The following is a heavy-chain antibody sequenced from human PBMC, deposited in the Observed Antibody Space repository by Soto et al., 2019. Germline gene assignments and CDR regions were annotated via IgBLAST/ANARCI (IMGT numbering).Heavy chain of an antibody. CDR1: GGSIRNYY. CDR3: ARHFDSGTWPLDY. V-gene: IGHV4-59*01. Sequence: QVQLQESGPGLVKPSETLSLTCTVSGGSIRNYYWSWLRQPPGKGLEWIGFISYNGNTKYNPSLMGRVTISLYTSKNYFSLRLRSLTAADTALYYCARHFDSGTWPLDYWGQGILVTVSS. D-gene: IGHD3-10*01. J-gene: IGHJ4*02. CDR2: ISYNGNT.